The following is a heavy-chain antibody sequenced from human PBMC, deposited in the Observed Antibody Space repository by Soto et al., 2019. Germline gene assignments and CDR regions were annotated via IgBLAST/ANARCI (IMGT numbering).Heavy chain of an antibody. V-gene: IGHV3-30-3*01. Sequence: QVQLVESGGGVVQPGRSLRLSCAASGFTFSSSAMHWVRQAPGKGLEWVAVISYDGSNKYYADSVKGRFTISRDNSKNTLYLQMNSLRAEDTAVYYCARDKRDLRFLEWSYYFDYWGQGTLVTVPS. CDR1: GFTFSSSA. CDR3: ARDKRDLRFLEWSYYFDY. J-gene: IGHJ4*02. CDR2: ISYDGSNK. D-gene: IGHD3-3*01.